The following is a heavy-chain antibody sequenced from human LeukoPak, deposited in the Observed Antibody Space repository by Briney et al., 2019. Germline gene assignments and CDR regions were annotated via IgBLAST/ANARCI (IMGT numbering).Heavy chain of an antibody. D-gene: IGHD5-18*01. Sequence: GGSLRLSCPASGFTFSRYAMSWVRQAPGKGLEWVSAISGSGGSTFYADSVKGRFTISRDNSKNTLYLQMNSLRAEDTAVYYCAKEREWGIQLSYYYMDVWGKGTTVTVSS. V-gene: IGHV3-23*01. CDR2: ISGSGGST. J-gene: IGHJ6*03. CDR3: AKEREWGIQLSYYYMDV. CDR1: GFTFSRYA.